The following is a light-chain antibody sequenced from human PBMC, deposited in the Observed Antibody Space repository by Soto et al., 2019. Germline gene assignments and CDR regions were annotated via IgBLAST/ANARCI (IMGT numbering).Light chain of an antibody. Sequence: EIVMTQSPATLSVSPGERATLSCRASQSVSSNLAWYQQKPGQAPRLLIYGASTRATGIPARFSCSGSGTEFTLTISILQSEDFAVYYCQQYNNWPHTFGQGTKLGIK. CDR3: QQYNNWPHT. CDR2: GAS. CDR1: QSVSSN. J-gene: IGKJ2*01. V-gene: IGKV3-15*01.